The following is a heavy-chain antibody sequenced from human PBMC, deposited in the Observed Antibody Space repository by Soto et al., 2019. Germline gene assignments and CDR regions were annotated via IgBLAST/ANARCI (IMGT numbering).Heavy chain of an antibody. CDR3: ARGRYSYVTGLDY. D-gene: IGHD5-18*01. Sequence: QVQLVESGGGVVQPGRSLRLSCAASGFTFSSYGMHWVRQAPGKGLEWVAVIWYDGSNKYYVDSVKGRFTISRDNSKNTLYLQMNSLRAEDTAVYYCARGRYSYVTGLDYWGQGTLVTVSS. V-gene: IGHV3-33*01. J-gene: IGHJ4*02. CDR1: GFTFSSYG. CDR2: IWYDGSNK.